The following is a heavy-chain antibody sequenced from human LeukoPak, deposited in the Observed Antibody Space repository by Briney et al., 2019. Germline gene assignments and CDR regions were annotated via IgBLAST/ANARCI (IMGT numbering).Heavy chain of an antibody. CDR3: ARDITQYCSGGSCYD. V-gene: IGHV3-7*01. CDR1: GFTFSSYW. J-gene: IGHJ4*02. D-gene: IGHD2-15*01. Sequence: GGSLRLSCAASGFTFSSYWMSWVRQAPGKGLEWVANIEQDGSEKYYVDSVKGRFTISRDNAKNSLYLQMNSLRAEDTAVYYCARDITQYCSGGSCYDWGQGTLVTVSS. CDR2: IEQDGSEK.